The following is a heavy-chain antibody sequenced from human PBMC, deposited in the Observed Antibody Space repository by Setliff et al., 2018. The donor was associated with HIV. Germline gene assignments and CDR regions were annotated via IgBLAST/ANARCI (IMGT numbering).Heavy chain of an antibody. CDR1: GFIFSSYW. CDR2: IKQDGSEK. Sequence: LRLSCAASGFIFSSYWMSWVRQAPGKGLEWVANIKQDGSEKYYVDSLKGRFTISRDNAENSVYLQMNKLRAEDTAIYYCARVSSQYTTYTSGWYWGYYFDSWGQGTLVTVSS. J-gene: IGHJ4*02. D-gene: IGHD6-19*01. CDR3: ARVSSQYTTYTSGWYWGYYFDS. V-gene: IGHV3-7*01.